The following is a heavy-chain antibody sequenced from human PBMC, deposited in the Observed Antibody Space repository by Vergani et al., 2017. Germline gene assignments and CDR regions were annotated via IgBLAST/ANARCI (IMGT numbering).Heavy chain of an antibody. D-gene: IGHD1-1*01. V-gene: IGHV1-69-2*01. CDR2: IDPEDGET. Sequence: EVQLVQSGAEVKKPGATVKISCKVSGYTFTDYYMHWVQQAPGKGLEWVGLIDPEDGETINAENFQGRVTITADSSTNTAYMELSSLTSEDTAVYYCATRSRFPPRTGSWGQGTLVTVSS. CDR1: GYTFTDYY. J-gene: IGHJ5*02. CDR3: ATRSRFPPRTGS.